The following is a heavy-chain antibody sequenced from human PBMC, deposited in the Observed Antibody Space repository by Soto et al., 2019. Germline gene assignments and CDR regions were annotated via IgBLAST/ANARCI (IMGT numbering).Heavy chain of an antibody. CDR3: ARSDCSGGSCYSYYFDY. D-gene: IGHD2-15*01. J-gene: IGHJ4*02. V-gene: IGHV1-18*01. Sequence: QVQLVHSGAEVKKPGASVKVSCKASGYTFTSYGISWVRQAPGQGLEWMGWISAYNGNTNYAQKLQGRVTMTTDTSTSTAYMELRSLRSDDTAVYYCARSDCSGGSCYSYYFDYWGQGTLVTVSS. CDR1: GYTFTSYG. CDR2: ISAYNGNT.